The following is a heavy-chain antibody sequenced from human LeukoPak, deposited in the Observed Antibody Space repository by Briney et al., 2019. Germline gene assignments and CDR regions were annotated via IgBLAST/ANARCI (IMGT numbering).Heavy chain of an antibody. Sequence: PGGSLRLSCVASGFTFSSYTMNWVRQAPGRGLEWVSSISSGSHYIDYADSVKGRFTISRDNAKNSLYLQMNSLRAEDTAVYYCARDWGPFGSYAFDIWGQGTMVTVSS. V-gene: IGHV3-21*01. CDR1: GFTFSSYT. J-gene: IGHJ3*02. CDR3: ARDWGPFGSYAFDI. D-gene: IGHD1-26*01. CDR2: ISSGSHYI.